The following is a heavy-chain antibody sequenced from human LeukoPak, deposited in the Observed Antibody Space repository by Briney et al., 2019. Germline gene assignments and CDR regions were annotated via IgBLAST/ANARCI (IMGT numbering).Heavy chain of an antibody. Sequence: PGGSLRLSCAASGFSFSSYWMHWVRQAPGKGLEWVSRINSDGSSTTYADSVKGRSSISRDNAKNTLYLNMSSLRAEDTGVYYCARAVRAHPPADFWGQGTLVTVSS. D-gene: IGHD3-3*01. CDR1: GFSFSSYW. CDR2: INSDGSST. V-gene: IGHV3-74*01. J-gene: IGHJ4*02. CDR3: ARAVRAHPPADF.